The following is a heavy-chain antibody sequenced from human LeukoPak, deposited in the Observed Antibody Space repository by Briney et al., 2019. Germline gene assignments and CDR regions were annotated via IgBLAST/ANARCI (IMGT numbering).Heavy chain of an antibody. CDR2: ISSSSSYI. V-gene: IGHV3-21*01. CDR3: ARDRAKYQLLSAGYFDY. Sequence: GGSLRLSCAASGFTFSSYSMNWVRQAPGKGLEWVSSISSSSSYIFYADSVKGRFPIYREHAKNSLYLQMNSPRAEDTAVYYCARDRAKYQLLSAGYFDYWGQGTLVTVSS. CDR1: GFTFSSYS. D-gene: IGHD2-2*01. J-gene: IGHJ4*02.